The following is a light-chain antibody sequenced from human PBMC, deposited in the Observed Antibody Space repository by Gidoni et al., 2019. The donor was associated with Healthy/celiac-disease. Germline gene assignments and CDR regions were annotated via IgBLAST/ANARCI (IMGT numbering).Light chain of an antibody. Sequence: SSGYSNYKVDWYQQRPGKGPRFVMRVGTGGIVGSKGDGIPDRFSVLGSGLNRYLTIKNSQEEDESDYHCGADHGSGSNFVSVVFGGGTKLTVL. CDR3: GADHGSGSNFVSVV. J-gene: IGLJ2*01. CDR2: VGTGGIVG. CDR1: SGYSNYK. V-gene: IGLV9-49*01.